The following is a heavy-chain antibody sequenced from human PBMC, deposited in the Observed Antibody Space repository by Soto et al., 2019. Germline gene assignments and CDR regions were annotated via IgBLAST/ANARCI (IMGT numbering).Heavy chain of an antibody. J-gene: IGHJ6*02. Sequence: QVQLVESGGGLVKPGGSLRLSCAASGFTFSDYYMSWIRQAPGKGLEWVSYISSSGSTIYYADSVKGRFTISRDNAKNSLYLQMNSLRAEDTAVYYCATRERIAARPDYYYGMDVWGQGTTVTVSS. D-gene: IGHD6-6*01. CDR2: ISSSGSTI. CDR3: ATRERIAARPDYYYGMDV. CDR1: GFTFSDYY. V-gene: IGHV3-11*01.